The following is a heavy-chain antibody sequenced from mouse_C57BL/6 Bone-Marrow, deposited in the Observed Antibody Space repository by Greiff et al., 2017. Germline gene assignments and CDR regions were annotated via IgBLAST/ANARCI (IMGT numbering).Heavy chain of an antibody. CDR3: ARHNYYGSSYDAMDY. D-gene: IGHD1-1*01. CDR2: ISNGGGST. Sequence: DVHLVESGGGLVQPGGSLKLSCAASGFTFSDYYMYWVRQTPEKRLEWVAYISNGGGSTYYPDTVKGRFTISRDNAKNTLYLQMSRLKSEDTAMYYCARHNYYGSSYDAMDYWGQGTSVTVSS. J-gene: IGHJ4*01. CDR1: GFTFSDYY. V-gene: IGHV5-12*01.